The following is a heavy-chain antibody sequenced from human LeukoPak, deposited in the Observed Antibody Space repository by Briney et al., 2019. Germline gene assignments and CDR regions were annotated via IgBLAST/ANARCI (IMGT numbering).Heavy chain of an antibody. V-gene: IGHV4-59*12. CDR1: GGSIRSYY. CDR3: ARAYTDVWGSYRPWAFDI. D-gene: IGHD3-16*02. CDR2: IYYSGST. J-gene: IGHJ3*02. Sequence: SETLSLTCTVSGGSIRSYYWGWIRQPPGKGLEWIGYIYYSGSTNYNPSLKSRVTISVDTSKNQFSLKLSSVTAADTAVYYCARAYTDVWGSYRPWAFDIWGQGTMVTVSS.